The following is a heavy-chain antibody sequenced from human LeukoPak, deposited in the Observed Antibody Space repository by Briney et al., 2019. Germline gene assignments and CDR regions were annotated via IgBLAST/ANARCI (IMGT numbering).Heavy chain of an antibody. V-gene: IGHV3-30*02. CDR3: AKEVQLLPFDY. D-gene: IGHD6-6*01. Sequence: PGGSLRLSCAASGFTFSTYGIHWVRQAPGKGLEWVAFIQYDGNTKFYADSVKGRFTISRDNSKNTVYLQMNSLRPEDTAVYYCAKEVQLLPFDYWGQGTLVTVSS. CDR1: GFTFSTYG. CDR2: IQYDGNTK. J-gene: IGHJ4*02.